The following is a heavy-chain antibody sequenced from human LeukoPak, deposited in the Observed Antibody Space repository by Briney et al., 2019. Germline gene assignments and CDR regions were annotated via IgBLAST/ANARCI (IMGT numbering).Heavy chain of an antibody. V-gene: IGHV3-23*01. D-gene: IGHD1-26*01. CDR1: GFTFSSYA. CDR3: ARDLLVGAYYYYYGMDV. Sequence: GGSLRLSCAASGFTFSSYAMNWVRQAPGKGLEWVSGISGNTENTYYADSVKGRFTISRDNSKNTLYLQMNSLRAEDTAVYYCARDLLVGAYYYYYGMDVWGQGTTVTVSS. CDR2: ISGNTENT. J-gene: IGHJ6*02.